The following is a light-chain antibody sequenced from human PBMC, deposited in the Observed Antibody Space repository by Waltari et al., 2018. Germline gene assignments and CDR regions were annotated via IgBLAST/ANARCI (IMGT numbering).Light chain of an antibody. V-gene: IGLV3-21*01. CDR2: YDN. J-gene: IGLJ1*01. CDR3: QVWDANTDPGV. CDR1: NLGRKS. Sequence: SYVLTQPPSVSVAPGETARITCGGNNLGRKSVHWYRQRPGQAPVVVISYDNDRAAGIPERFSGSNSGNTATLTISRVEAGDEADYYCQVWDANTDPGVFGTGTEVTVL.